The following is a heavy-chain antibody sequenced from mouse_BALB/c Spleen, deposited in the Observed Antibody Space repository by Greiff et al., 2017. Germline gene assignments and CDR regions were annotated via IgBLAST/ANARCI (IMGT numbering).Heavy chain of an antibody. D-gene: IGHD1-1*01. CDR3: TRGGYYGSSRIAGFAY. CDR2: IYPGNSDT. Sequence: EVKLQESGTVLARPGASVKMSCKASGYSFTSYWMHWVKQRPGQGLEWIGAIYPGNSDTSYNQKFKGKAKLTAVTSASTAYMELRSLTNEDSAVYYCTRGGYYGSSRIAGFAYWGQGTLVTVSA. V-gene: IGHV1-5*01. J-gene: IGHJ3*01. CDR1: GYSFTSYW.